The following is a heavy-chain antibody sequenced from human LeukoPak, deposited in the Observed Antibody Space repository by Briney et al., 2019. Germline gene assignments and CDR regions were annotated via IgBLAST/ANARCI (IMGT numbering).Heavy chain of an antibody. D-gene: IGHD5-12*01. Sequence: PGGSLRLSCAASGFTFSSYSMNWVRQAPGKGLEWVSYISSSSTIYYADSVKGRFTISRDNAKNSLYLQMNSLRAEDTAVYYCARDFGDSGYDYVSTFDYWGQGTLVTVSS. CDR2: ISSSSTI. V-gene: IGHV3-48*04. CDR1: GFTFSSYS. CDR3: ARDFGDSGYDYVSTFDY. J-gene: IGHJ4*02.